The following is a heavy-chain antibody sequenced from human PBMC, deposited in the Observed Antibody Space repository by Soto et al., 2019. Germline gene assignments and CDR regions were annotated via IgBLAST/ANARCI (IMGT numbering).Heavy chain of an antibody. CDR2: FSATSANT. CDR3: VKARDQQWVRRPFDF. CDR1: GFFFSSYT. V-gene: IGHV3-23*01. J-gene: IGHJ4*02. D-gene: IGHD6-19*01. Sequence: EVQLLESGGGLVQPGGSLRLSCVGSGFFFSSYTMTWVRQAPGKGLEWVSSFSATSANTYYADSARGRSTISRDNSKNTLFRQRSSLTAEDTAMYDCVKARDQQWVRRPFDFWGQGILVIVSS.